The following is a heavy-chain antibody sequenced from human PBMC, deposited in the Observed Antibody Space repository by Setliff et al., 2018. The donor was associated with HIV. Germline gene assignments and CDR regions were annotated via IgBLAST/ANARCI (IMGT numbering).Heavy chain of an antibody. J-gene: IGHJ4*02. Sequence: GESLKISCQGLGNMFTNNWIAWVRQMPGKGLEWMGIIYPADSDTTYNPSFQGQVTISADKSMDTAYLQWSSLKASDTAMYYCARPQGGGFDYWGQGTLVTVSS. V-gene: IGHV5-51*01. D-gene: IGHD3-16*01. CDR2: IYPADSDT. CDR3: ARPQGGGFDY. CDR1: GNMFTNNW.